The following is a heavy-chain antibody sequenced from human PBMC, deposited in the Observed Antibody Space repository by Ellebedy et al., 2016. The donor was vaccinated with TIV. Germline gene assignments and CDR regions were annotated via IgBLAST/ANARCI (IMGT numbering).Heavy chain of an antibody. V-gene: IGHV1-69*13. D-gene: IGHD1-26*01. CDR2: IIPIFGTA. CDR3: ARDEPGGRELPDYYYYMDV. J-gene: IGHJ6*03. CDR1: GYTFTGYY. Sequence: SVKVSCXASGYTFTGYYMHWVRQAPGQGLEWMGGIIPIFGTANYAQKFQGRVTITADESTSTAYMELSSLRSEDTAVYYCARDEPGGRELPDYYYYMDVWGKGTTVTVSS.